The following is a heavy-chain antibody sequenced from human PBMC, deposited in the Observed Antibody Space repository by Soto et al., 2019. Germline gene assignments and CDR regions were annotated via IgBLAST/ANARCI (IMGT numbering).Heavy chain of an antibody. J-gene: IGHJ4*02. CDR3: ARESCSGYYLCSGPTSHAFDY. CDR2: TGDKANRYTT. V-gene: IGHV3-72*01. Sequence: PGGSLRLSCAASGFTFSDHYMDWVRQAPGKGLEWVGRTGDKANRYTTEYAASVKGRFTISRDDSKNSLYLQMNSLKTEDTAVYYCARESCSGYYLCSGPTSHAFDYWGQGTLVTSPQ. D-gene: IGHD3-22*01. CDR1: GFTFSDHY.